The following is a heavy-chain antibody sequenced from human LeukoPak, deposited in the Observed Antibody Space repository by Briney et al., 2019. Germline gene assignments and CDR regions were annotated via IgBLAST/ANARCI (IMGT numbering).Heavy chain of an antibody. J-gene: IGHJ4*02. CDR1: GFTFSNYS. D-gene: IGHD1-7*01. CDR3: AKKWGARTTTLDYFDY. Sequence: PGGSLRLSCAASGFTFSNYSMSWVRQAPGKGLEWVSGISRSGGSTYYADSVKGRFTISRDNAKNTLYLQMNSLTDEDPAVYYCAKKWGARTTTLDYFDYWGQGPLVTVSS. V-gene: IGHV3-23*01. CDR2: ISRSGGST.